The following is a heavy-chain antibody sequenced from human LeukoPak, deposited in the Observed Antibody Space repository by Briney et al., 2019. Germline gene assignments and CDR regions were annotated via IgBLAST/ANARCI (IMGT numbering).Heavy chain of an antibody. D-gene: IGHD3-16*01. CDR1: GYTFTSYG. Sequence: GASVKVSCKASGYTFTSYGISWVRQAPGQGLEWMGWISAYNGNTNYAQKLQGRVTMTTDTSTDTAYMELSSLRSEDTAVYYCASRVAGDGGIDYWGQGTLVTVSS. CDR3: ASRVAGDGGIDY. V-gene: IGHV1-18*01. CDR2: ISAYNGNT. J-gene: IGHJ4*02.